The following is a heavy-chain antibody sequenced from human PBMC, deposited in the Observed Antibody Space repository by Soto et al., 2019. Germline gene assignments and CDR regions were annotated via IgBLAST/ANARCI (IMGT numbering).Heavy chain of an antibody. Sequence: EVQLVESGGGLVQPGGSLRLSCAASGFTFSDHYMDWVRQAPGKGLEWVGRIRNKANSYTTEYAASVKGRFTVSRDDSQNSLYLQMNSLKTEDTAMYFCARFILDGVNSHRYSYLWGRGTLFTVPS. CDR1: GFTFSDHY. CDR2: IRNKANSYTT. V-gene: IGHV3-72*01. D-gene: IGHD4-17*01. CDR3: ARFILDGVNSHRYSYL. J-gene: IGHJ2*01.